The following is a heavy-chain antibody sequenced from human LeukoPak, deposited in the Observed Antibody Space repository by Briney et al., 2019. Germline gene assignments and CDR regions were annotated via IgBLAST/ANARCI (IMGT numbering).Heavy chain of an antibody. Sequence: PGGSLRLSCAASGFTFSTFTMSWVRQAPGKGLERVSVMSGSGVTGTYYADSVKGRFTISRDNSKNTLFLEMNSLRAEDTALYYCAKGYYGGSATHFDFWGQGILVTVSS. V-gene: IGHV3-23*01. CDR1: GFTFSTFT. J-gene: IGHJ4*02. CDR2: MSGSGVTGT. D-gene: IGHD4-23*01. CDR3: AKGYYGGSATHFDF.